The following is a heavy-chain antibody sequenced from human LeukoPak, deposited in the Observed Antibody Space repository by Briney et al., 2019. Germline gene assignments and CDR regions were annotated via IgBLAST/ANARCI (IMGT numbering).Heavy chain of an antibody. V-gene: IGHV1-18*01. D-gene: IGHD6-19*01. CDR1: GYTFTSYG. Sequence: ASVKVSCKASGYTFTSYGISWVRQAPGQGLEWMGWISAYNGNTNYAQKLQGRVTMTTDTSTSTAYMELRSLRSDDTAVYYCARGAVAGTRKGSGYFDYWGQGTLVTVSS. J-gene: IGHJ4*02. CDR2: ISAYNGNT. CDR3: ARGAVAGTRKGSGYFDY.